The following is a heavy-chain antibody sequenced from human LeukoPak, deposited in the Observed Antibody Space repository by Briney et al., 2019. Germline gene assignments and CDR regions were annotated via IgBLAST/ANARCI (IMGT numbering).Heavy chain of an antibody. V-gene: IGHV1-69*13. D-gene: IGHD3-10*01. CDR3: ARGDSGNYFDY. CDR2: IIPIFGTA. CDR1: GGTFSGYA. Sequence: GASVKVSCKASGGTFSGYAISWVRQAPGQGLEWMGGIIPIFGTANYAQKFQGRVTITADESTSTAYMELSSLRSEDTAVYYCARGDSGNYFDYWGQGTLVTVSS. J-gene: IGHJ4*02.